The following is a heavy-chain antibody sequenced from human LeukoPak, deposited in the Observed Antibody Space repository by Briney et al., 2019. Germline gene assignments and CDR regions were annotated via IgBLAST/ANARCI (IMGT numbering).Heavy chain of an antibody. CDR1: GITFSNSW. J-gene: IGHJ4*02. Sequence: GGSLRLSCTTSGITFSNSWMSWVRQAPGSGLEWVATIRPDGSEGYYADSVRGRFTISRDNSKNSFYLQMSSLRAEDTGVFYCARDVAYSAFDYWGQGTLVTVSS. D-gene: IGHD2-21*01. CDR3: ARDVAYSAFDY. V-gene: IGHV3-7*01. CDR2: IRPDGSEG.